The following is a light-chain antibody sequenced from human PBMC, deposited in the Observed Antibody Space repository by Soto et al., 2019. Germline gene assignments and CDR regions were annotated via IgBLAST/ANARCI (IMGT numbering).Light chain of an antibody. CDR2: AAS. CDR1: QAIRNN. Sequence: DILMTQSPSSLSASAGDRVTITCRASQAIRNNLAWYQQKPGKVPKVLIYAASTLQSGVPSRFSGSGSGTDFTLTINSLQPEDVATYYCQKYNSVPFTFGPGTKVDIK. CDR3: QKYNSVPFT. V-gene: IGKV1-27*01. J-gene: IGKJ3*01.